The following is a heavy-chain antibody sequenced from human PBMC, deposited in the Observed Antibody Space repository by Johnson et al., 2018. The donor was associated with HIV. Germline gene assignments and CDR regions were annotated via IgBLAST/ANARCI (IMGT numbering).Heavy chain of an antibody. CDR1: GFTFSSYA. V-gene: IGHV3-30*04. CDR3: AKGSATDPFDI. J-gene: IGHJ3*02. D-gene: IGHD6-25*01. CDR2: ISYDGSNK. Sequence: QVQLVESGGGVVQPGRSLRLSCAASGFTFSSYAMHWVRQAPGKGLEWVAIISYDGSNKYYADSVKGRFTISRDNSKNTLYLQMNSLRAEDTAVYYCAKGSATDPFDIWGQGTMVTVSA.